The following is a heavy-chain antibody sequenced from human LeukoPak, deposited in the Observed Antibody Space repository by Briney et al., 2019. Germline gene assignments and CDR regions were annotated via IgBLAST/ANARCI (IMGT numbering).Heavy chain of an antibody. D-gene: IGHD6-6*01. CDR2: IRYDGSNK. J-gene: IGHJ6*03. CDR3: ARSGQLVPDYYYYMDV. CDR1: GFTFSSYG. V-gene: IGHV3-30*02. Sequence: GGSLRLSCAASGFTFSSYGMHWVRQAPGKGLEWVAFIRYDGSNKYYADSVKGRFTISRDNSKNTLYLQMNSLRAEDTAVYYCARSGQLVPDYYYYMDVWGKGTTVTVSS.